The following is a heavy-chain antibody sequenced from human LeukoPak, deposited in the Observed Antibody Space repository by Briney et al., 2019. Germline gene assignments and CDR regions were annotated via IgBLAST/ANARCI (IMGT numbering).Heavy chain of an antibody. CDR3: ASHHSGGYLSYFDS. CDR1: GGSISSYY. D-gene: IGHD1-26*01. Sequence: RSSETLSLTCTVSGGSISSYYWSWNRQPPGKGLEWIGYIYYSGSTKYNPSLKSRVTISVDTSKNQFSLKLSSVTAADAAVYHCASHHSGGYLSYFDSWGQGALVTVSS. J-gene: IGHJ4*02. CDR2: IYYSGST. V-gene: IGHV4-59*01.